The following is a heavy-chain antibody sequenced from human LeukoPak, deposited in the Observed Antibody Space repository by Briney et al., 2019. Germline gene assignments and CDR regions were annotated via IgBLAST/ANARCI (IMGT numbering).Heavy chain of an antibody. Sequence: ASVKVSCKASGYTFTSYGIRWVRQAPGKGLEWMGWISAYNGNTNYAQKLQGRVTMTTDTSTSTAYMELRSLRSDDTAVYYCAREGRGYSSGWTNYYYYGMDVWGQGTTVTVSS. CDR2: ISAYNGNT. CDR1: GYTFTSYG. CDR3: AREGRGYSSGWTNYYYYGMDV. D-gene: IGHD6-19*01. V-gene: IGHV1-18*01. J-gene: IGHJ6*02.